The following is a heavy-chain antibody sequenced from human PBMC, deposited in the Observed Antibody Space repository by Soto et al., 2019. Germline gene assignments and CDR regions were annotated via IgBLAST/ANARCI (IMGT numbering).Heavy chain of an antibody. CDR2: ISHLENT. CDR3: ARGGGYDSFDY. D-gene: IGHD5-12*01. V-gene: IGHV4-30-2*06. J-gene: IGHJ4*02. CDR1: GASISYGGFS. Sequence: PSETLSLTCTVSGASISYGGFSWSWIRQSPGKGLEWIGYISHLENTYLHPSSKSRLTMSIDRTRNQFSLKLSSVTAADMAVYYCARGGGYDSFDYWGQGVLVTV.